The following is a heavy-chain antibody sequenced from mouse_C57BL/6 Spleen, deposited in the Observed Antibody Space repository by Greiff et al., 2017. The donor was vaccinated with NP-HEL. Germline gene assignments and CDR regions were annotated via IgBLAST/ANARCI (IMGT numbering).Heavy chain of an antibody. D-gene: IGHD1-1*01. V-gene: IGHV1-82*01. CDR3: AILGYAMDY. CDR2: IYPGDGDT. Sequence: VQLKESGPELVKPGASVKISCKASGYAFSSSWMNWVKQRPGKGLEWIGRIYPGDGDTNYNGKFKGKATLTADKSSSTAYMQLSSLTSEDSAVYFCAILGYAMDYWGQGTSVTVSS. CDR1: GYAFSSSW. J-gene: IGHJ4*01.